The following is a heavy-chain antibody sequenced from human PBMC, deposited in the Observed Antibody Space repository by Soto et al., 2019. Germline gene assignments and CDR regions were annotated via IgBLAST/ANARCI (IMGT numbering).Heavy chain of an antibody. CDR1: GYTFTSYG. J-gene: IGHJ6*02. V-gene: IGHV1-18*01. Sequence: ASVKVSCKASGYTFTSYGISWVRQAPGQGLEWMGWISAYNGNTNYAQKLQGRVTMTTDTSTSTAYMELRSLRSDDTAVYYCARDQGSGWYGSYYYGMDVWGQGTTVTVLL. CDR2: ISAYNGNT. D-gene: IGHD6-19*01. CDR3: ARDQGSGWYGSYYYGMDV.